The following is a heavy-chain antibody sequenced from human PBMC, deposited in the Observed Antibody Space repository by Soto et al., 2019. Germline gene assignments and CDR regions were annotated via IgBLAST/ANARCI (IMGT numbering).Heavy chain of an antibody. CDR1: GGTFSSYT. CDR2: IIPILGIA. Sequence: QVQLVQSGAEVKKPGSSVKVSCKASGGTFSSYTISWVRQAPGQGLEWMGRIIPILGIANYAQKFQGRVTITADKSTSTAYMELNSLRSEDTAVYYCARTAATSEAFDIWGQGTMVTVSS. V-gene: IGHV1-69*02. CDR3: ARTAATSEAFDI. J-gene: IGHJ3*02. D-gene: IGHD2-15*01.